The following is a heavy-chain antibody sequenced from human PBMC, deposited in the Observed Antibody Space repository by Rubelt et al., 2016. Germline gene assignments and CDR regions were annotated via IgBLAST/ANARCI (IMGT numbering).Heavy chain of an antibody. V-gene: IGHV1-18*01. CDR1: GYTFTSYG. J-gene: IGHJ4*02. Sequence: QVQLVQSGAEVKKPGASVKVSCKASGYTFTSYGISWVRQAPGQGLEWMGWISAYNGNTNYAQKRQGRVTMTNYTSTSTAYMELRSLRSDDTAVYYCARDLPPFRRYNWNFPLDYWGQGTLVTVSS. CDR3: ARDLPPFRRYNWNFPLDY. D-gene: IGHD1-7*01. CDR2: ISAYNGNT.